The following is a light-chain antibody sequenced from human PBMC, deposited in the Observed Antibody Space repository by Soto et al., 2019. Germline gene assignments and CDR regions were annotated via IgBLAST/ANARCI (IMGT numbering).Light chain of an antibody. Sequence: EIVLTQSPGTLSLSPGDRATLSCRASQSVVSAYLAWYQQKPGQAPRLLIYGASNRATGIPDRFSGSGSGTDFTLTISELEPEDFAVDYCQQFGSSKYTFGQGTKLDIK. V-gene: IGKV3-20*01. CDR2: GAS. CDR1: QSVVSAY. CDR3: QQFGSSKYT. J-gene: IGKJ2*01.